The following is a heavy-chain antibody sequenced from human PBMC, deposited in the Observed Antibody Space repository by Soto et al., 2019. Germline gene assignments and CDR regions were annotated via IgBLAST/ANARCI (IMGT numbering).Heavy chain of an antibody. Sequence: PGGSLRLSCAASGFTFSSYAMSWVRQAPGKGLEWVSAISGSGGSTYYADSVKGRFTISRDNSKNTLYLQMNSLRAEDTAVYYCAKENLRFLYCSSTSCYFDYWGQGTLVTVSS. CDR1: GFTFSSYA. D-gene: IGHD2-2*01. CDR2: ISGSGGST. CDR3: AKENLRFLYCSSTSCYFDY. V-gene: IGHV3-23*01. J-gene: IGHJ4*02.